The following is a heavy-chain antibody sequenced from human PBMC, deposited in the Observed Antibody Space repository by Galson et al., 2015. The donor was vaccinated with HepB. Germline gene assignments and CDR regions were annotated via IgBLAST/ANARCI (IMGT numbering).Heavy chain of an antibody. V-gene: IGHV3-30*18. J-gene: IGHJ4*02. CDR2: ISLDGANE. CDR3: AKASLPALGRFLDS. CDR1: GFTFSAYG. D-gene: IGHD2-21*01. Sequence: SLRLSCAASGFTFSAYGMHWVRQAPGKGLEWVALISLDGANENYVDSVKGPFTVSRDNSTKTLYLQMNSLRSEDTAVYYCAKASLPALGRFLDSWGRGTLVTVSS.